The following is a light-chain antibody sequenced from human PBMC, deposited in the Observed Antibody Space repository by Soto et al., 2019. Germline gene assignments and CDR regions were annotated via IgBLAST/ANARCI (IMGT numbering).Light chain of an antibody. J-gene: IGLJ1*01. V-gene: IGLV2-14*01. Sequence: QSVLTQPASVSGSPGQSITISCTRTSSDVGNYKYVSWYQQHPGKAPKLMIYEVSNRPSGVSNRFSGSKSGNTASLTISGLQAEGETDYYCFSYTSSGTYVFGTGTKVTVL. CDR2: EVS. CDR3: FSYTSSGTYV. CDR1: SSDVGNYKY.